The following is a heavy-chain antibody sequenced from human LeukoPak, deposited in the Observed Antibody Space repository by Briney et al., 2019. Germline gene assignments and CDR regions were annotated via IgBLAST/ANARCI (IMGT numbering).Heavy chain of an antibody. J-gene: IGHJ6*02. CDR1: GFTFSSYG. V-gene: IGHV3-30*18. D-gene: IGHD3-10*01. Sequence: GRSLRLSCAASGFTFSSYGMHWVRQAPGKGLEWVAVISYDGSNKYYADSVKGRFTISRDNSKNTLYLQMNSLRAEDTAVYYCAKDLGTVRGVAYYYYGMDVWGQGTTVTVSS. CDR2: ISYDGSNK. CDR3: AKDLGTVRGVAYYYYGMDV.